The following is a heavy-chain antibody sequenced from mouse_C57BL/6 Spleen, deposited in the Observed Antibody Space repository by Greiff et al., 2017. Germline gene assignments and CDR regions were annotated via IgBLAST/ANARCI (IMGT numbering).Heavy chain of an antibody. CDR2: ISDGGSYT. J-gene: IGHJ3*01. Sequence: VQVVESGGGLVKPGGSLKLSCAASGFTFSSYAMSWVRQTPEKRLEWVATISDGGSYTYYPDNVKGRFTISRDNAKNNLYLQMSHLKSEDTAMYYCARDKEDWAYWGQGTLVTVSA. CDR3: ARDKEDWAY. CDR1: GFTFSSYA. V-gene: IGHV5-4*01.